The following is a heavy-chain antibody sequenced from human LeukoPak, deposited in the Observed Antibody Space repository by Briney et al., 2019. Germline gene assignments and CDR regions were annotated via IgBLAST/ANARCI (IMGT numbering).Heavy chain of an antibody. V-gene: IGHV1-8*01. D-gene: IGHD1-20*01. Sequence: ASVKVSCKASGYTFTSYDINWVRQATGQGLEWMGWMNPNSGNTGYAQKFQGRVTMTRNTSISTAYMELSSLRSEDTAVYCCARGPRGAAGYNWNDLNYWGQGTLVTVSS. CDR1: GYTFTSYD. CDR3: ARGPRGAAGYNWNDLNY. CDR2: MNPNSGNT. J-gene: IGHJ4*02.